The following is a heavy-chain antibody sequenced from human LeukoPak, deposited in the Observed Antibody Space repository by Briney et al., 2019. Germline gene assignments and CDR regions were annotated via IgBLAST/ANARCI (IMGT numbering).Heavy chain of an antibody. Sequence: GGSLRLSCAASGFTFSSYAMSWVRQAPGKGLEWVSVISGSGGSTYYADSVKGRFTISRDNSKNTLYLQMNSLRAEDTAVYYCARVPQYSGSYPGYFDYWGQGALVTVSS. CDR2: ISGSGGST. CDR1: GFTFSSYA. CDR3: ARVPQYSGSYPGYFDY. V-gene: IGHV3-23*01. D-gene: IGHD1-26*01. J-gene: IGHJ4*02.